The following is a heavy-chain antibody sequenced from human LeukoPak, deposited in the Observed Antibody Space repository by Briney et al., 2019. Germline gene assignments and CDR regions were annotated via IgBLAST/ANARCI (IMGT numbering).Heavy chain of an antibody. CDR3: ARSPVAAPKRFDY. V-gene: IGHV3-48*04. Sequence: GGSLRLSCAASGFTFSSYSMNWVRQAPGKGLEWVSYISSSSSTIYYADSVKGRFTISRDNAKNSLYLQMNSLRAEDAAVYYCARSPVAAPKRFDYWGQGTLVTVSS. CDR1: GFTFSSYS. D-gene: IGHD2-15*01. J-gene: IGHJ4*02. CDR2: ISSSSSTI.